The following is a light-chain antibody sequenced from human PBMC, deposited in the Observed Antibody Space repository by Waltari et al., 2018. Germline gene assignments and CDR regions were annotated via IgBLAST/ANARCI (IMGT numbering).Light chain of an antibody. CDR2: AAS. J-gene: IGKJ5*01. Sequence: DIQMTQSPSSLSASVGDTITITCRSSQSISTFLNLFQQKPGNSPKLLIFAASNLHSGVPSRFSGSGSETDFTLSISSLQPEDFATYFCHQSFTTPETFGQGTRLEFK. CDR1: QSISTF. CDR3: HQSFTTPET. V-gene: IGKV1-39*01.